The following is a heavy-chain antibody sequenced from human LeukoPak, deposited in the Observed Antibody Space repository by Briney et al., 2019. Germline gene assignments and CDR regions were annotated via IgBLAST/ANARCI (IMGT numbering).Heavy chain of an antibody. CDR3: ARDLPDVLTGYSDNAFDI. CDR2: IKQDGSDK. CDR1: GFPFSSYW. Sequence: GGSLRLSCVASGFPFSSYWMTWVRQAPGKGLEWVANIKQDGSDKNYVDSVKGRFTISRDNAKKVLYLQMNSLRAEDTAVYYCARDLPDVLTGYSDNAFDIWGQGTMVTVSS. V-gene: IGHV3-7*03. J-gene: IGHJ3*02. D-gene: IGHD3-9*01.